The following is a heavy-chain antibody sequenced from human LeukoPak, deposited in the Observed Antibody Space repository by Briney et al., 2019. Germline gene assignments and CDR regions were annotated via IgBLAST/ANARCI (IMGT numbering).Heavy chain of an antibody. J-gene: IGHJ4*02. D-gene: IGHD6-19*01. CDR2: IKSKTDGRTT. CDR3: TTDYIAVAGTGSDY. V-gene: IGHV3-15*01. CDR1: GFTFSNAW. Sequence: PGGSLRLSCAASGFTFSNAWMSWFRQAPGKGLEWVGRIKSKTDGRTTDYAAPVKGRFTISRDDSKNTLYLQMNSLKTEDAAVYYCTTDYIAVAGTGSDYWGQGTLVTVSS.